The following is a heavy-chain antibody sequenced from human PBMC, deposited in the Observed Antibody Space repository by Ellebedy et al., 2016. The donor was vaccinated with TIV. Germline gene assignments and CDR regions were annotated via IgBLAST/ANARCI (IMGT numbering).Heavy chain of an antibody. CDR3: ARDQWLGRAYYFDS. CDR1: GFTFSNYW. Sequence: GESLKISCGTSGFTFSNYWMTWVRQAPGNGLEWVANIKQDGSEKYYVDSVKGRFSISRDKTKNSLYLQMNSLTDEDTAVYYCARDQWLGRAYYFDSWGQGTLVTVSS. CDR2: IKQDGSEK. V-gene: IGHV3-7*01. D-gene: IGHD6-19*01. J-gene: IGHJ4*02.